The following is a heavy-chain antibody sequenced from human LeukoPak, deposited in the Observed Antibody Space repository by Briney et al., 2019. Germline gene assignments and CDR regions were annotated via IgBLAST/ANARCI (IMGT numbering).Heavy chain of an antibody. Sequence: GRSLRLSCAASGFTVSNNYMSWVRQAPGKGLEWVSITYSDGNTNYAVSVKGRFTISRDTSQNTLSLQMNSLRAEDTAVYYCVRKNQDFNAAFDIWGQGTVVTVSS. D-gene: IGHD1-14*01. J-gene: IGHJ3*02. CDR2: TYSDGNT. CDR3: VRKNQDFNAAFDI. V-gene: IGHV3-53*01. CDR1: GFTVSNNY.